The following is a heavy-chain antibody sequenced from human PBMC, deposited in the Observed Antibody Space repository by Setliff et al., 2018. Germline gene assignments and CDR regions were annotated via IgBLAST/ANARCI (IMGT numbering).Heavy chain of an antibody. CDR2: IYTSGTT. J-gene: IGHJ4*02. CDR1: GGSLSSGPYY. D-gene: IGHD2-8*01. CDR3: ARGRLLYVGDSHYFDN. Sequence: PSETLSLTCTVSGGSLSSGPYYWTWVRQPAGKGLEWIGHIYTSGTTNYSPSPKSRVTISADTSKNQFSLQLSSVTATDTAVYYCARGRLLYVGDSHYFDNWGQGTLVTVSS. V-gene: IGHV4-61*09.